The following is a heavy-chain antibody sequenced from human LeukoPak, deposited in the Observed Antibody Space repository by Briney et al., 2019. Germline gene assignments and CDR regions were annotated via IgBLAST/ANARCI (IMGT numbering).Heavy chain of an antibody. CDR3: ARGSGNYWESIVY. CDR2: INAASGDT. Sequence: ASVKVSCKGSGYTFTGYYMHWVRQAPGQGLEWMGWINAASGDTNYAQNFQDRVTMTRDTSITTAYMEMNSLRSDVTAIYFCARGSGNYWESIVYWGQGTLVTVSS. D-gene: IGHD1-26*01. J-gene: IGHJ4*02. V-gene: IGHV1-2*02. CDR1: GYTFTGYY.